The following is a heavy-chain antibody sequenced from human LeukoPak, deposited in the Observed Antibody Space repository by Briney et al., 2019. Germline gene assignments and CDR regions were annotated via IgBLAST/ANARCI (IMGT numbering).Heavy chain of an antibody. CDR2: IKQDGSEK. CDR1: GFTFSSYW. J-gene: IGHJ4*02. CDR3: ARESRFLAPDY. Sequence: GGSLRLSCAASGFTFSSYWVSWVRQAPGKGLEWVANIKQDGSEKYYVDSVKGRFTISRDNAKNSLYLQMNSLRAEDTAVYYCARESRFLAPDYWGQGTLVTVSS. V-gene: IGHV3-7*03. D-gene: IGHD3-3*01.